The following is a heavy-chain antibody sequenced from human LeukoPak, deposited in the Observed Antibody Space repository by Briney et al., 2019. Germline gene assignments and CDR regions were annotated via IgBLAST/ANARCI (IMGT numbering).Heavy chain of an antibody. CDR2: ISSSSSYT. J-gene: IGHJ6*02. Sequence: PGGSLRLSCAASGFTFSDYYMSWIRQAQGKGLEWVSYISSSSSYTNYADSVKGRFTISRDNAKNSLYLQMNSLRAEDTAVYYCARWRVTVTTFYYYYYGMDVWGQGTTVTVSS. CDR1: GFTFSDYY. CDR3: ARWRVTVTTFYYYYYGMDV. D-gene: IGHD4-17*01. V-gene: IGHV3-11*03.